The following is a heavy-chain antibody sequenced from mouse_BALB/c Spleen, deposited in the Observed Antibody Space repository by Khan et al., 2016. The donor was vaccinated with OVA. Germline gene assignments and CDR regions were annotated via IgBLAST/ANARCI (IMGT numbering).Heavy chain of an antibody. D-gene: IGHD1-1*01. CDR3: ARIYYYGSEAY. CDR1: GDSITCGY. Sequence: EVQLQESGPSLVKPSQTLSLTCSVTGDSITCGYWNWIRKFPGNKLEYMGYISYSGSTYYNPSLKSRISITRDTSKNQYYLQLNSVTTEDTATYYCARIYYYGSEAYWGQGTLVTVSA. CDR2: ISYSGST. V-gene: IGHV3-8*02. J-gene: IGHJ3*01.